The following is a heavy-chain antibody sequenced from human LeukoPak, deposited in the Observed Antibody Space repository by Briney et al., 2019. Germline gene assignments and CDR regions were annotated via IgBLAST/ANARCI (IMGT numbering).Heavy chain of an antibody. J-gene: IGHJ4*02. CDR2: ISSSSSFI. D-gene: IGHD2-15*01. CDR3: ARDFSGGPGY. CDR1: GFTFSSYS. V-gene: IGHV3-21*01. Sequence: KPGGSLRLSCAASGFTFSSYSMNWVRQAPGKGLEWVSSISSSSSFIYYADSVKGRFTISRDNAKNSLYLQMNSLRAEDTAVYYCARDFSGGPGYWGQGTLVTVSS.